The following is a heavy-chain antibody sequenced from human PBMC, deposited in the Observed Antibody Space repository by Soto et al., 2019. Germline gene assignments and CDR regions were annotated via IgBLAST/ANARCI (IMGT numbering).Heavy chain of an antibody. CDR1: GYTFTSYA. CDR2: INAGNGNT. J-gene: IGHJ6*02. V-gene: IGHV1-3*05. D-gene: IGHD1-20*01. Sequence: QVQLVQSGAEEKKPGASVKVSCKASGYTFTSYAMHWVRQAPGQRLEWMGWINAGNGNTKYSQKFQGRVTITRDTSASTAYMELSSLRSEDTAVYYCARDGIGITGTTYYYYGMDVWGQGTTVTVSS. CDR3: ARDGIGITGTTYYYYGMDV.